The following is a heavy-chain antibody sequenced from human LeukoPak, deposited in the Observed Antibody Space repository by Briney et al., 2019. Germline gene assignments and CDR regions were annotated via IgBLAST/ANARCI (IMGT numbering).Heavy chain of an antibody. J-gene: IGHJ6*03. CDR3: ARDGGGYSYGYYYYYYMDV. D-gene: IGHD5-18*01. CDR1: GGTFSSYA. Sequence: SVKVSCKASGGTFSSYAISWVRQAPGQGLEWMGGIIPIFGTANYAQKFQGRVTITADESTSTAYMELSSLRAEDTAVYYCARDGGGYSYGYYYYYYMDVWGKGTMVTVSS. CDR2: IIPIFGTA. V-gene: IGHV1-69*13.